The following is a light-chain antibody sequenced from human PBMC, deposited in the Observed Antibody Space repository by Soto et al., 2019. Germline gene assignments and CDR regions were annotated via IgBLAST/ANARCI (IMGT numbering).Light chain of an antibody. CDR1: QSVSSN. CDR3: QQYKNWPLIA. V-gene: IGKV3-15*01. CDR2: DAS. Sequence: EIVMTQSPATPSVSTGERATLSCRASQSVSSNLAWYQQKPGQAPRLLIYDASTRATGLPARFSGSGSGTEFTLTVSSLQSEDFAVYYCQQYKNWPLIAFGHGTR. J-gene: IGKJ5*01.